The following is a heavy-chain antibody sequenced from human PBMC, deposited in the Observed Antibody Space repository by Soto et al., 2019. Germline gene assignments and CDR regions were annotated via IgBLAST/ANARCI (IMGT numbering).Heavy chain of an antibody. CDR3: ARAYGGNPALFDP. CDR2: IYTGGST. D-gene: IGHD4-17*01. J-gene: IGHJ5*02. V-gene: IGHV3-53*01. Sequence: GGSLRLSCAASGFTVSSDYMSWVRQAPGKRLEWVSVIYTGGSTYYADSVKGRFTFSRDNSKNTLYLQMNSLRAEDTAVYYCARAYGGNPALFDPWGQGTLVTVSS. CDR1: GFTVSSDY.